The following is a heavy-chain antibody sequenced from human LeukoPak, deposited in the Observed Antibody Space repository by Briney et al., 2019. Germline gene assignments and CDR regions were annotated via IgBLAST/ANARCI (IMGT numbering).Heavy chain of an antibody. CDR1: GYTFTSYS. D-gene: IGHD2-15*01. Sequence: ASVKVSCKASGYTFTSYSISWVRQAPGQGLEWMGWISAYNGNTNYAQKLQGRVTMTTDTSTSTAYMELRSLRSDDTAVYYCARAGLVRYCSGGSCYGDYWGQGTLVTVSS. J-gene: IGHJ4*02. CDR2: ISAYNGNT. CDR3: ARAGLVRYCSGGSCYGDY. V-gene: IGHV1-18*04.